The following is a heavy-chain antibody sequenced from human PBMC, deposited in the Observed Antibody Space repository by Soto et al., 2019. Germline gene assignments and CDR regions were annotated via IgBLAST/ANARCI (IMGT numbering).Heavy chain of an antibody. Sequence: QVQLEQSGAEVKKPGSSVKVSCKASGGTFRNSAISWVRQAPGQGLEWMGGIMPIFRTPDYAHKFQGRVTITADESTSTAYMELSGLTSDDTAVYYCARDNDRPQLGGNYYYVLDVWGHGTTVTVSS. CDR1: GGTFRNSA. CDR3: ARDNDRPQLGGNYYYVLDV. D-gene: IGHD1-1*01. J-gene: IGHJ6*02. CDR2: IMPIFRTP. V-gene: IGHV1-69*12.